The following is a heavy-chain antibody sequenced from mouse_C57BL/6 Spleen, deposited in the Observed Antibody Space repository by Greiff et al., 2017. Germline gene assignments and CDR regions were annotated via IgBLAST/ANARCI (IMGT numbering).Heavy chain of an antibody. J-gene: IGHJ2*01. CDR3: ARGGYYGSSPVDY. D-gene: IGHD1-1*01. CDR2: INPYNGGT. CDR1: GYTFTDYY. V-gene: IGHV1-19*01. Sequence: VQLQQSGPVLVKPGASVKMSCKASGYTFTDYYMNWVKQSHGKSLEWIGVINPYNGGTSYNQKFKGKATLTVDKSSSTAYMELNSLTSEDSAVYYCARGGYYGSSPVDYWGQGTTLTVSS.